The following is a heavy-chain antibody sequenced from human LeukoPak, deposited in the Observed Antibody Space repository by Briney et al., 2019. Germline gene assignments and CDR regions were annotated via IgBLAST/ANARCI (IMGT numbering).Heavy chain of an antibody. D-gene: IGHD6-19*01. Sequence: GGSLRLSCAASGFTLSSYSMNWVRQAPGKGLEWVSSISSSSSYIYYADSVKGRFTISRDNAKNSLYLQMNSLRAEDTAVYYCARTLEVGHAAVAGTLDYWGQGTLVTVSS. CDR3: ARTLEVGHAAVAGTLDY. J-gene: IGHJ4*02. CDR1: GFTLSSYS. CDR2: ISSSSSYI. V-gene: IGHV3-21*01.